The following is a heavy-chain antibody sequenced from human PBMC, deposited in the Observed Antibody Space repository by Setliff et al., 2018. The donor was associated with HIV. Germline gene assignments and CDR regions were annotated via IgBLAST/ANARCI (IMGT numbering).Heavy chain of an antibody. CDR1: VFSLSTNGMC. V-gene: IGHV2-70*11. CDR3: ERVRLVRWDDYYYYMDV. Sequence: SGPTLVNPTQTLTLTCTFSVFSLSTNGMCVTWIRQPPGRALEWLARIDWEEDKYHSTSLKTRLTIPRDTSKNQVVLTMTNMDPLDTATYYCERVRLVRWDDYYYYMDVWGKGTTVTVSS. J-gene: IGHJ6*03. CDR2: IDWEEDK. D-gene: IGHD3-10*01.